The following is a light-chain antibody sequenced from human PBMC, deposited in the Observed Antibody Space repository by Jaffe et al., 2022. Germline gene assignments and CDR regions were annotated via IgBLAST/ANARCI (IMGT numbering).Light chain of an antibody. V-gene: IGKV1-5*03. CDR2: KAS. Sequence: DIQMTQSPSTLSASVGDRVTITCRASQSISSRLAWYQQKPGKAPKLLIYKASSLESGVPSRFSGGGSGTEFTLTISSLQPDDFATYYCQQYESFSPYTFGQGTKLEIK. CDR3: QQYESFSPYT. CDR1: QSISSR. J-gene: IGKJ2*01.